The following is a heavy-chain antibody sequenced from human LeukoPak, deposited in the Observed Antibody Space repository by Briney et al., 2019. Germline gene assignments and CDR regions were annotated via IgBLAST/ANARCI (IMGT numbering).Heavy chain of an antibody. CDR3: ARGAVAGT. CDR2: IYHSGST. CDR1: GYSISSGYY. V-gene: IGHV4-38-2*01. Sequence: KPSETLSLTCAVSGYSISSGYYWGWIRQPPGKGLEWIGSIYHSGSTYYNPSLKSRVTISVDTSKNQFSLKLSSVTAADTAVYYCARGAVAGTWGRGTLVTVSS. J-gene: IGHJ2*01. D-gene: IGHD6-19*01.